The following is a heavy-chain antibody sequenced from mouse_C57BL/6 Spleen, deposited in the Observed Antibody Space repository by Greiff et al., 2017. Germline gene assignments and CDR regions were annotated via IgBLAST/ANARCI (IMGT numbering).Heavy chain of an antibody. D-gene: IGHD1-1*01. CDR3: ARGNYYGSSYVGYFDV. Sequence: EVHLVESGGGLVKPGGSLKLSCAASGFTFSDYGMHWVRQAPEKGLEWVAYISSGSSTIYYADTVKGRFTISRDNAKNTLFLQMTSLRSEDTAMYYCARGNYYGSSYVGYFDVWGTGTTVTVSS. CDR1: GFTFSDYG. CDR2: ISSGSSTI. J-gene: IGHJ1*03. V-gene: IGHV5-17*01.